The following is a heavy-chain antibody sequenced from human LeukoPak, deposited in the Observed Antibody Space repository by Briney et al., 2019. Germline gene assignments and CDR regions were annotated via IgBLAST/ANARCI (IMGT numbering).Heavy chain of an antibody. V-gene: IGHV3-21*01. CDR2: ISGNTRYI. Sequence: GGSLRLSCAASAFTFSSYSMNWVRQAPGKGLEXLXXISGNTRYIYYADSVRGRFTVSRDNAKNSLYLQMNSLRAEDTAVYYCAKLSWGELLSDDFDYWGQGTLVTVSS. J-gene: IGHJ4*02. CDR3: AKLSWGELLSDDFDY. D-gene: IGHD1-26*01. CDR1: AFTFSSYS.